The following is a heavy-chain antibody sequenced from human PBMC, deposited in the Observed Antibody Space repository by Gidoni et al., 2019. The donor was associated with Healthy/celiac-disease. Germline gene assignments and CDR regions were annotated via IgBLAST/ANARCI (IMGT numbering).Heavy chain of an antibody. CDR3: ARAHHCSGGSCYGEYYFDY. CDR1: GGSISSGGYS. D-gene: IGHD2-15*01. CDR2: IYHSGST. J-gene: IGHJ4*02. Sequence: QLQLQESGSGLVKPSQTLSLTCAVSGGSISSGGYSWSWIRQPPGKGLEWIGYIYHSGSTYYNPSLKSRVTISVDRSKNQFSLKLSSVTAADTAVYYCARAHHCSGGSCYGEYYFDYWGQGTLVTVSS. V-gene: IGHV4-30-2*01.